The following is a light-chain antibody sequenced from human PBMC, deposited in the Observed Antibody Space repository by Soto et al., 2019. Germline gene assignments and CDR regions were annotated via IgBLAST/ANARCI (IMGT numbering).Light chain of an antibody. CDR3: SSYPSSSTLVV. V-gene: IGLV2-14*01. J-gene: IGLJ2*01. Sequence: QSALTQPASVSGSPGQSITISCTGTSSDVGDYNYVSWYQQHPGKAPKLMIYDVSNRPSGVSNRFSGSKSGNTASLTISGLQAEDEADYYCSSYPSSSTLVVFGGGTKLTVL. CDR2: DVS. CDR1: SSDVGDYNY.